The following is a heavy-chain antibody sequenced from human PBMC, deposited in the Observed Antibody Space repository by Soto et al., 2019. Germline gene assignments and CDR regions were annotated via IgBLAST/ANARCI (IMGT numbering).Heavy chain of an antibody. CDR2: INPNSGGT. V-gene: IGHV1-2*02. D-gene: IGHD6-19*01. J-gene: IGHJ6*02. Sequence: ASVKVSCKASGYTFTGYYMHWVRQAPGQGLEWMGWINPNSGGTNYAQKFQGRVTMTRDTSISTAYMELSRLRSDDTAVYYCARVGPGAVGGTGGFWYYYYGMDVWGQGTTVTVSS. CDR1: GYTFTGYY. CDR3: ARVGPGAVGGTGGFWYYYYGMDV.